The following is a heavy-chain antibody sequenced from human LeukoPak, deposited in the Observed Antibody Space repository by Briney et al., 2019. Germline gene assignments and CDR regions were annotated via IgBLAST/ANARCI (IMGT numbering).Heavy chain of an antibody. CDR1: GFTFSSYA. Sequence: GGSLRLSCAASGFTFSSYAMSWVRQAPGKGLEWVSAISGSGGSTYYADSVKGRFTIPRDNSKNTLYLQMNSLRAEDTAVYYCAKVVGGYYYDSSGYYYWGQGTLVTVSS. CDR2: ISGSGGST. V-gene: IGHV3-23*01. J-gene: IGHJ4*02. D-gene: IGHD3-22*01. CDR3: AKVVGGYYYDSSGYYY.